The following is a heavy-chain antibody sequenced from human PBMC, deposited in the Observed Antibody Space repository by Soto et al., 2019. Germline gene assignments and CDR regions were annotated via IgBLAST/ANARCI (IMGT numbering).Heavy chain of an antibody. J-gene: IGHJ6*02. CDR2: MNPNSGNT. CDR3: ARGYYDLWSGDYYYGMDV. V-gene: IGHV1-8*01. D-gene: IGHD3-3*01. Sequence: QVQLVQSGAEVKKPGASVKVSCKASGYTFTSYDINWVRQATGQGLEWMGWMNPNSGNTGYAQKFQGRVTMTRHTSISTAYMELSSLRCEDTAVCYCARGYYDLWSGDYYYGMDVWGQGTTVTVSS. CDR1: GYTFTSYD.